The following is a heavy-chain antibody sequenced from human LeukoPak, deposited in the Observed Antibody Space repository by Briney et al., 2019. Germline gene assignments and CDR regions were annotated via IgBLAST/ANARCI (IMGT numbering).Heavy chain of an antibody. CDR3: AKDGGSYSWAAFDD. CDR1: GFTFSSYG. V-gene: IGHV3-30*02. Sequence: GGSLRLSCAASGFTFSSYGMHWVRQAPGKGLEWVAFIRYDGSNKYYADSVKGRFTISRDNSKNTLYLQMNSLRAEDTAVYYCAKDGGSYSWAAFDDWGQGTLVTVSS. J-gene: IGHJ4*02. CDR2: IRYDGSNK. D-gene: IGHD1-26*01.